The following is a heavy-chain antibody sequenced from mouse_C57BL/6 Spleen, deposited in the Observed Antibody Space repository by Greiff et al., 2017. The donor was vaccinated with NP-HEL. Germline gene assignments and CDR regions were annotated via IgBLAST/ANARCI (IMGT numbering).Heavy chain of an antibody. J-gene: IGHJ3*01. CDR1: GFTFSSYA. D-gene: IGHD1-1*01. V-gene: IGHV5-4*03. Sequence: EVMLVESGGGLVKPGGSLKLSCAASGFTFSSYAMSWVRQTPEKRLEWVASISDGGSYTYYPDNVKGRVTISRDNAKNNRYLQMSHLKSEDTAMYYCARPSFITTVVAPFAYWGQGTLVTVSA. CDR2: ISDGGSYT. CDR3: ARPSFITTVVAPFAY.